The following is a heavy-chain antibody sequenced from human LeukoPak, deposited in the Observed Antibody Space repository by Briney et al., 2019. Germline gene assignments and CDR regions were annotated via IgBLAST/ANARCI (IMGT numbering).Heavy chain of an antibody. D-gene: IGHD3-9*01. V-gene: IGHV3-30*03. CDR3: ARDLYPSQYTILTGPFDY. Sequence: GGSLRLSCAASGFTFSTYGMHWVRQAPGKGLEWVAVISYDGSNEYYADSVKGRFTLSRDNSKNTLFLHMSSLRIEDTAVYYCARDLYPSQYTILTGPFDYWGQGILVTVSS. J-gene: IGHJ4*02. CDR2: ISYDGSNE. CDR1: GFTFSTYG.